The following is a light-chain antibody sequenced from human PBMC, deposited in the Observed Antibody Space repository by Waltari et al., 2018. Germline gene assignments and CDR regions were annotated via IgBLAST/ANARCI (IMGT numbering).Light chain of an antibody. V-gene: IGKV1-39*01. J-gene: IGKJ1*01. Sequence: DIQMTQSPSSLSASAGDRVTITCRASQRISNYLNWYQQKPGKAPNLLIYAASSLQSGVPSRFSGSGSGTEFTLTINSLQPEDFATYYCQPTYSPPRTFGQGTKVEVK. CDR2: AAS. CDR3: QPTYSPPRT. CDR1: QRISNY.